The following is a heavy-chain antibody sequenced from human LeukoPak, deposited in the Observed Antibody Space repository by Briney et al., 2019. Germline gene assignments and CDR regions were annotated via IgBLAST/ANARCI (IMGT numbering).Heavy chain of an antibody. CDR1: GGSFGGYY. CDR3: ARVALPDCSSTSCYTGGHYYYYMDV. V-gene: IGHV4-34*01. D-gene: IGHD2-2*02. Sequence: SETLSLTCAVYGGSFGGYYWSWIRQPPGKGLEWIGEINHSGSTNYNPSLKSRVTISVDTSKNQFSLKLGSVTAADTAVYYCARVALPDCSSTSCYTGGHYYYYMDVWGKGTTVTVSS. J-gene: IGHJ6*03. CDR2: INHSGST.